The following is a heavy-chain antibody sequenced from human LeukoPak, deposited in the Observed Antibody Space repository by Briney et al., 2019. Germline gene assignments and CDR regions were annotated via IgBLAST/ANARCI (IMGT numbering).Heavy chain of an antibody. J-gene: IGHJ4*02. V-gene: IGHV3-30-3*01. CDR1: GFTFSSYV. Sequence: GGSLRLSCAASGFTFSSYVMHWVRQAPGKGLEWVAVISYDGSNKYYADSGKGRFTISRDNSKNTLYLQMNSLRAEDTAVYYCARDRSGPFDYWGQGTLVTVSS. D-gene: IGHD7-27*01. CDR2: ISYDGSNK. CDR3: ARDRSGPFDY.